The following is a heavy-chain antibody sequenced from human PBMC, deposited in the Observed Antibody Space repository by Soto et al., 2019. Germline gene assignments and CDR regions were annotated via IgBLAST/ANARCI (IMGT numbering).Heavy chain of an antibody. CDR1: GFSLSTSGVG. D-gene: IGHD3-10*01. CDR3: AHSEEVRGVIPRTFDY. CDR2: IYWDDDK. V-gene: IGHV2-5*02. J-gene: IGHJ4*02. Sequence: QITLKESGPTLVKPTQTLTLTCTFSGFSLSTSGVGVGWIRQPPGKALEWLALIYWDDDKRYSPSLKSRLTITKDTSKNQVVLTMTNMDPVDTATYYCAHSEEVRGVIPRTFDYWGQGTLVTVSS.